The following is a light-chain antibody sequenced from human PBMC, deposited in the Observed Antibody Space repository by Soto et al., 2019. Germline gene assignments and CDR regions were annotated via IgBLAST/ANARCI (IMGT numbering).Light chain of an antibody. CDR2: NTN. CDR1: SDSVSASHF. J-gene: IGLJ2*01. CDR3: QSYDNDLSVV. Sequence: QAVVTQEPSFSVSPGGTVTLTCGLSSDSVSASHFPSWYQQTPGQAPRTLIYNTNTRSSGVPVRFSGSRSGTSASLAITGLQAEDEADYYCQSYDNDLSVVFGGGTKVTVL. V-gene: IGLV8-61*01.